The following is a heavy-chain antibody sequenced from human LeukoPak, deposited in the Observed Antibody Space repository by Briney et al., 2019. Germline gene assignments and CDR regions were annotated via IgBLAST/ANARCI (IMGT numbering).Heavy chain of an antibody. D-gene: IGHD5-24*01. J-gene: IGHJ4*02. CDR3: ARRDGYNYLLY. CDR1: GFSFSDYY. V-gene: IGHV4-39*01. CDR2: IYYSGST. Sequence: PGGSLRLSCAASGFSFSDYYMSWIRQPPGKGLEWIGNIYYSGSTYYNPSLKSRVTISVDTSKNQFSLKLSSVTAADTAVYYCARRDGYNYLLYWGQGTLVTVSS.